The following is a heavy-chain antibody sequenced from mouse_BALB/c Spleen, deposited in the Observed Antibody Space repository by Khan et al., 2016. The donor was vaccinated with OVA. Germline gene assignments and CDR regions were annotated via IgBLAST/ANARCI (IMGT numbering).Heavy chain of an antibody. D-gene: IGHD2-4*01. CDR3: ARDDYFVGDAMDY. V-gene: IGHV1S50*01. CDR2: IYPGSVNT. CDR1: FYTFTTYY. Sequence: QVQLKESVPSLFPPFSSFIISFNSSFYTFTTYYMHWVKQRPGQGLEWIGWIYPGSVNTKYNDQFKGKATLTADKSSSTAYMQLSSLTSEDSAVYLSARDDYFVGDAMDYWGQGTSVTVSS. J-gene: IGHJ4*01.